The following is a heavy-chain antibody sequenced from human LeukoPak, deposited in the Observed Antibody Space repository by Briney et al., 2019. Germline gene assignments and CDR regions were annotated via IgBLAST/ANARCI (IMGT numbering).Heavy chain of an antibody. CDR1: GFTFSSYA. CDR2: IYSGGST. V-gene: IGHV3-53*01. CDR3: AREGVVVPAARNDAFDI. J-gene: IGHJ3*02. D-gene: IGHD2-2*01. Sequence: PGGSLRLSCAASGFTFSSYAMNWVRQAPGKGLEWVSVIYSGGSTYYADSVKGRFTISRDNSKNTLYLQMNSLRAEDTAVYYCAREGVVVPAARNDAFDIWGQGTMVTVSS.